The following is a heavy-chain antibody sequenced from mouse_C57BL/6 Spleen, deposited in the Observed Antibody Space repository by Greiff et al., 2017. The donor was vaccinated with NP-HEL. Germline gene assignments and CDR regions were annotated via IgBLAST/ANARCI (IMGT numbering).Heavy chain of an antibody. CDR3: ARGIYDGYYWYFDV. Sequence: QVQLKESGAELVRPGTSVKVSCKASGYAFTNYLIEWVKQRPGQGLEWIGVINPGSGGTNYNEKFKGKATLTADKSSSTAYMQLSSLTSEDSAVYFCARGIYDGYYWYFDVWGTGTTVTVSS. CDR2: INPGSGGT. CDR1: GYAFTNYL. J-gene: IGHJ1*03. D-gene: IGHD2-3*01. V-gene: IGHV1-54*01.